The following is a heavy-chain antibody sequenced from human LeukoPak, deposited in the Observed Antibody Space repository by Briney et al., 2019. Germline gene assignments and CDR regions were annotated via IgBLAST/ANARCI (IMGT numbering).Heavy chain of an antibody. Sequence: GGSLRLSCAASGFTFSSYAMSWVRQAPGKGLEWVSAIRGSGGSTYYADSVKGRFTISRDNSKNTLYLQMNSLRAGDTAVYDCAKDRFGYSSGEIDYWGQGTLVTVSS. J-gene: IGHJ4*02. V-gene: IGHV3-23*01. D-gene: IGHD6-19*01. CDR2: IRGSGGST. CDR3: AKDRFGYSSGEIDY. CDR1: GFTFSSYA.